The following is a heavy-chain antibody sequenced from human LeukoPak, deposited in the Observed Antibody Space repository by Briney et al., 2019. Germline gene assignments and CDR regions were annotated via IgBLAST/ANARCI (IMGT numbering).Heavy chain of an antibody. J-gene: IGHJ4*02. CDR3: ARDPHEFSSGWSHFEY. D-gene: IGHD6-19*01. Sequence: ASVKVSCKASGYTFISYSMNWVRQAPGQGLEWMGWINTYNGNTNYAQKLQGRVTMTTDTSTSTADMELRSLRSDDTAVYYCARDPHEFSSGWSHFEYWGQETLVTVSS. CDR1: GYTFISYS. CDR2: INTYNGNT. V-gene: IGHV1-18*01.